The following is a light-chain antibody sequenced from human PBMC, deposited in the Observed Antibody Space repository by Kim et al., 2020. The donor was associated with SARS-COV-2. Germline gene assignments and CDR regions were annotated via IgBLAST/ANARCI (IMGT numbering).Light chain of an antibody. CDR1: SRDVGGYNR. V-gene: IGLV2-18*02. CDR3: SSYSSSSTWV. Sequence: GQSVPISCTGTSRDVGGYNRVSWYQQSPGTAPKLMIYEVTKRPSGVPDRFSGSKSGNTASLTISGLQAEDEADYYCSSYSSSSTWVFGGGTQLTVL. J-gene: IGLJ3*02. CDR2: EVT.